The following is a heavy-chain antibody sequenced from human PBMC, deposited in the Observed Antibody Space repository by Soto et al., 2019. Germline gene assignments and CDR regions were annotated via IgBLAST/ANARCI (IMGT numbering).Heavy chain of an antibody. CDR1: GGSISSYY. V-gene: IGHV4-59*12. D-gene: IGHD3-9*01. J-gene: IGHJ4*02. CDR3: ARGSYDILTGYYVDY. Sequence: PSETLSLTCTVSGGSISSYYWNWIRQPPGKGLEWIGCIHYSGSTNYNPSLKSRVTISVDTSKNQFSLKLSSVTAADTAVYYCARGSYDILTGYYVDYWGQGTLVTVSS. CDR2: IHYSGST.